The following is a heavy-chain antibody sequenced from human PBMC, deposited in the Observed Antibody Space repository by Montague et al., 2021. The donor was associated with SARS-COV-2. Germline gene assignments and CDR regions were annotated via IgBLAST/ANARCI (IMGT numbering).Heavy chain of an antibody. CDR2: IYYSGST. CDR3: ARHFKVTFVRWLQPRGGFDY. CDR1: GGSISSSSYY. V-gene: IGHV4-39*01. D-gene: IGHD5-24*01. Sequence: SETLSLTCTVSGGSISSSSYYWGWTRQPPGKGLEWIGSIYYSGSTXYNPSLKSRVTISVDTSKNQFSLKLSSVTAADTAVYYCARHFKVTFVRWLQPRGGFDYWGQGTLVTVSS. J-gene: IGHJ4*02.